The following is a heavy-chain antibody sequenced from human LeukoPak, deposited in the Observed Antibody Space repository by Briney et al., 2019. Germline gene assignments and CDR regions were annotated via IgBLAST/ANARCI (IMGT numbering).Heavy chain of an antibody. V-gene: IGHV1-2*02. CDR1: GYTFSDYY. J-gene: IGHJ3*02. CDR2: INPSSGST. Sequence: ASVKVSCKTSGYTFSDYYLHWVRQAPGQGLEWMGWINPSSGSTKYVQKFQGRVTMTRDTSISTGYMELSRLRSDDTAVYYCARPIRGSYVEDAFDMWGQGTMVTVSA. D-gene: IGHD1-26*01. CDR3: ARPIRGSYVEDAFDM.